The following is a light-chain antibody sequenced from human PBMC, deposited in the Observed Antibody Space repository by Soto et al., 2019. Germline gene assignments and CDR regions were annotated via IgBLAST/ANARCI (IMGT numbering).Light chain of an antibody. CDR3: QSYDSSLSGSV. V-gene: IGLV1-40*01. CDR2: GFN. CDR1: SSNIGAGYD. Sequence: QSVLTPPPSVSGAPGQRVTISCTGSSSNIGAGYDVHWYQHLPGTAPKLLIFGFNNRPSGVPDRFSGSKSVTSASLAITGLQAEDEADYYCQSYDSSLSGSVFGGGTKVTVL. J-gene: IGLJ3*02.